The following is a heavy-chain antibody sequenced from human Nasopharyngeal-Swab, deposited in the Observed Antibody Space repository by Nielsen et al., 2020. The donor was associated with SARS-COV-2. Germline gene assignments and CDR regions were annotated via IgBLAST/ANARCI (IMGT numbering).Heavy chain of an antibody. J-gene: IGHJ6*03. D-gene: IGHD6-13*01. CDR2: IYSGGST. Sequence: GGYLGLSCAASGFTVSSNYMSWVRQAPGKGLEWVSVIYSGGSTYYADSVKGRFTISRDNSKNTLYLQMNSLRAEDTAVYYCAGSSFDYYYYYMDVWGKGTTVTVSS. CDR3: AGSSFDYYYYYMDV. V-gene: IGHV3-66*01. CDR1: GFTVSSNY.